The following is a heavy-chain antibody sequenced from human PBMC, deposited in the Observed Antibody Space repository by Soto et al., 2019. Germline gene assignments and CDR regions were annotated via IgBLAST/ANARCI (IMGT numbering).Heavy chain of an antibody. CDR2: IIPIFGTA. D-gene: IGHD1-7*01. V-gene: IGHV1-69*13. J-gene: IGHJ6*02. CDR1: GGTFSSYA. CDR3: AREWYNWNSHGMDV. Sequence: GASVKVSCKAPGGTFSSYAISWVRQAPGQGLEWMGGIIPIFGTANYAQKFQGRVTITADESTSTAYMELSSLRSEDTAVYYCAREWYNWNSHGMDVWGQGTTVTVSS.